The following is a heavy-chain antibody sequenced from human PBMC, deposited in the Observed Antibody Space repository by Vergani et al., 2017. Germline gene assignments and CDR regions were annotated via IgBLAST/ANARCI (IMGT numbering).Heavy chain of an antibody. CDR1: DYSISSGYY. D-gene: IGHD6-19*01. CDR2: IYHSGST. J-gene: IGHJ5*02. V-gene: IGHV4-38-2*01. CDR3: ARPERSSGWFDP. Sequence: QVQLQESGPGLVKPSETLSLTCAVSDYSISSGYYWGWIRQPPGKGLEWIGSIYHSGSTYYNPSLKSRVTISVDTSKNQFSLKLSSVTAADTAVYYCARPERSSGWFDPWGQGTLVTVSS.